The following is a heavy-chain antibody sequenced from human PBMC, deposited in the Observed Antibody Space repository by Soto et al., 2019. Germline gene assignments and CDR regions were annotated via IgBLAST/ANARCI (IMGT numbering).Heavy chain of an antibody. D-gene: IGHD1-1*01. V-gene: IGHV3-7*01. CDR3: ARGTRVGWNNNWFDP. Sequence: EVHLVETGGGLVQPGESLRLSCAASEFIFNNYWMAWVRQAPEKGLEWVASIKPDGSDKYYLDSVKGRFTISRDNAKNSVYLQMDGLRADDTAVYFCARGTRVGWNNNWFDPWGQGTLITVSS. CDR2: IKPDGSDK. CDR1: EFIFNNYW. J-gene: IGHJ5*02.